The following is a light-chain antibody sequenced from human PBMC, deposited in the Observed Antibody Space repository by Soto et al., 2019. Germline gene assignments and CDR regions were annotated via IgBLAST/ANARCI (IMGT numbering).Light chain of an antibody. CDR3: SSYAGSNLWV. CDR1: SSDVGNYKY. J-gene: IGLJ3*02. Sequence: QSALTQSPSASGSPGQSVTISCTGTSSDVGNYKYVSWYQQHPGKAPKLMIYSVSKRPSGVPDRFSGYKSGNTAALTVSGLQVEDEADYYCSSYAGSNLWVFGGGTKLTVL. V-gene: IGLV2-8*01. CDR2: SVS.